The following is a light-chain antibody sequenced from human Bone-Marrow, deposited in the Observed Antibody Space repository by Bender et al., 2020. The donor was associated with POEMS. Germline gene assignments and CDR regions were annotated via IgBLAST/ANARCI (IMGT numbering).Light chain of an antibody. CDR1: KLGDKY. V-gene: IGLV3-1*01. Sequence: YELTQPPSLSVSPGQTARITCSGDKLGDKYVPWYQQKPGQSPFLVLYQDDKRPSGVSNRFSASKSGNTASLTISGLQAEDEADYYCCSYRGGYWVFGGGTKVTVL. CDR2: QDD. CDR3: CSYRGGYWV. J-gene: IGLJ3*02.